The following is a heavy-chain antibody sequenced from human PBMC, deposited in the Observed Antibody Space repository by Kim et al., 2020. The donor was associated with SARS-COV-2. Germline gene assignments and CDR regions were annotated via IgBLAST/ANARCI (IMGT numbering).Heavy chain of an antibody. CDR1: GFTFSSYW. CDR2: INSDGSST. Sequence: GGSLRLSCAASGFTFSSYWMHWVRQAPGKGLVWVSRINSDGSSTSYADSVKGRFTISRDNAKNTLYLQMNSLRAEDTAVYYCARPFGYSSGWYDYWGQGTLVTVSS. CDR3: ARPFGYSSGWYDY. D-gene: IGHD6-19*01. V-gene: IGHV3-74*01. J-gene: IGHJ4*02.